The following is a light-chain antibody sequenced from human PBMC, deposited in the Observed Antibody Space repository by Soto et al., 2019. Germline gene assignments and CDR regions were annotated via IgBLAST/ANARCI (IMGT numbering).Light chain of an antibody. CDR1: QSVSSN. V-gene: IGKV3-15*01. J-gene: IGKJ1*01. CDR2: GAS. Sequence: EIVLTQSPRTLSLSPGERATLSCRASQSVSSNLAWYQQKPGQAPRLLIYGASTRATGIPARFSGSGSGTEFTLTISSLQSEDFAVYYCQQYNNWPPTFGQGTKVDIK. CDR3: QQYNNWPPT.